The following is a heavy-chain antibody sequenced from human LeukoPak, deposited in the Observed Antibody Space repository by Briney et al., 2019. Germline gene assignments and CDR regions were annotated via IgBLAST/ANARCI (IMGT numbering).Heavy chain of an antibody. V-gene: IGHV3-7*05. CDR1: GCTFSTSW. D-gene: IGHD3-3*01. Sequence: PGGSLRLSCAASGCTFSTSWISWVRQAPGKGLERVANIKQDGSERYYVDSVKSRFTISRDNAKNSLYLQMHSLRAEDTAVYYCATYFTNFWSGYYPSDWGQGTLVTVSS. CDR3: ATYFTNFWSGYYPSD. J-gene: IGHJ4*02. CDR2: IKQDGSER.